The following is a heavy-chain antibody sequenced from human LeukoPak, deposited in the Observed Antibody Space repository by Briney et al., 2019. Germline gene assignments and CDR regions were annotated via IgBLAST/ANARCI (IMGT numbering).Heavy chain of an antibody. CDR2: IYYSGST. V-gene: IGHV4-59*01. Sequence: SETLSLTCTVSGGSISSYYWSWIRQPPGKGLEWIGYIYYSGSTNYNPSLKSRVTMSVDTSKNQFSLKLSSVTAADTAVYYCAREANGMDVWGQGTTVTVSS. J-gene: IGHJ6*02. CDR1: GGSISSYY. CDR3: AREANGMDV.